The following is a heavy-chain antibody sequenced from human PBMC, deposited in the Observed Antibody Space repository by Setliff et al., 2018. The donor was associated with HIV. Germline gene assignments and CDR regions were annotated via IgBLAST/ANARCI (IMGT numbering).Heavy chain of an antibody. Sequence: SETLSLTCTVSGASISSDSWNWIRQPPGKGLEWIGEIHHTGHINYNPSFKSRVTMSLDMSTNQFSLKMASMTAADSAVYYCARFDVTPMTTRDYWGQGTPVTVSS. V-gene: IGHV4-34*01. D-gene: IGHD4-17*01. CDR1: GASISSDS. J-gene: IGHJ4*01. CDR2: IHHTGHI. CDR3: ARFDVTPMTTRDY.